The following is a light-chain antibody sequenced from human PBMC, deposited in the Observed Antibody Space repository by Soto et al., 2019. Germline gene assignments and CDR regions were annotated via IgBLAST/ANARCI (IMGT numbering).Light chain of an antibody. CDR2: EGS. J-gene: IGLJ3*02. Sequence: QSALTQPASVSGSPGQSITISCTGTSSDVGSYNLVSWCQQHPGKAPKLMIYEGSKRPSGVSNRFSGSKSGNTASLTICGLQAEDEADYYCCSYAGSGTWVFGGGTKVTVL. CDR1: SSDVGSYNL. CDR3: CSYAGSGTWV. V-gene: IGLV2-23*01.